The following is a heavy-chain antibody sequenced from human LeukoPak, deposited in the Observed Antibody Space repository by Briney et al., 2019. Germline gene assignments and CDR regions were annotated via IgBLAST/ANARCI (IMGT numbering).Heavy chain of an antibody. CDR3: AREIDCSSTSCYPQAPSDYYYGMDV. CDR1: GYTFTSYY. J-gene: IGHJ6*02. V-gene: IGHV1-46*01. CDR2: INPSGGST. D-gene: IGHD2-2*01. Sequence: ASVKVSCKASGYTFTSYYMHWVRQAPGQGLEWMGIINPSGGSTSYAQKFQGRVTMTRDTSTSTVYMELSSLRSEDTAVYYCAREIDCSSTSCYPQAPSDYYYGMDVWAQGTTVTVSS.